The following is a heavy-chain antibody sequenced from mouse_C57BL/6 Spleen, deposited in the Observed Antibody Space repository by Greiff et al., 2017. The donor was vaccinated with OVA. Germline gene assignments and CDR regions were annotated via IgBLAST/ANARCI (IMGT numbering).Heavy chain of an antibody. CDR3: TRIYNGYAMDY. CDR1: GFTFSSYA. Sequence: EVKLVESGEGLVKPGGSLKLSCAASGFTFSSYAMSWVRQTPEKRLEWVAYISSGGDYIYYADTVKGRFTISRDNARNTLYLQMSSLKSEDTAMYYCTRIYNGYAMDYWGQGTSVTVAS. J-gene: IGHJ4*01. D-gene: IGHD2-1*01. CDR2: ISSGGDYI. V-gene: IGHV5-9-1*02.